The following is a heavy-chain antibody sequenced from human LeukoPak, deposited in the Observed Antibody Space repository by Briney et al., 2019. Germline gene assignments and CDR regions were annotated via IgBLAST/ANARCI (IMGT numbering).Heavy chain of an antibody. CDR1: GGSISSYY. D-gene: IGHD1-26*01. V-gene: IGHV4-4*09. J-gene: IGHJ4*02. CDR2: IYTSGST. CDR3: ARQRDEGANFWFDY. Sequence: PSETLSLTCTVSGGSISSYYWSWIRQPPGKGLERIGYIYTSGSTNYNPSLKSRVTISVDTSKNQFSLKLSSVTAADTAVYYCARQRDEGANFWFDYWGQGTLVTVSS.